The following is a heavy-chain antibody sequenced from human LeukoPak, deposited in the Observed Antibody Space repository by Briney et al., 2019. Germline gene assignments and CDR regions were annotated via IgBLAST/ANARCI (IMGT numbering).Heavy chain of an antibody. D-gene: IGHD5-18*01. Sequence: GRSLRLSCAASGFTFSSYGMHWVRQAPGKGLEWVAVIWYDGSNKYYADSVKGRFTISRDNSKNTLYLQMNSLRAEDTAVYYCARDSTAMVSYYFDYWGQGALVTVSS. CDR2: IWYDGSNK. V-gene: IGHV3-33*01. CDR3: ARDSTAMVSYYFDY. J-gene: IGHJ4*02. CDR1: GFTFSSYG.